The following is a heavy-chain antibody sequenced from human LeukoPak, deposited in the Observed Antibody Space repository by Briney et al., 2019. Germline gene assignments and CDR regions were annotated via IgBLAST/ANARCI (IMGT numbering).Heavy chain of an antibody. J-gene: IGHJ5*02. CDR2: INKDGREK. CDR3: ATRAATVTNADNWFDP. D-gene: IGHD4-11*01. Sequence: GCSLRLSCAGSGFTFSTWWMRWVRRAPGKGMECVADINKDGREKDYVDSVKGRFTISRDNAKNSLYLQMNSLRAADTAVYYCATRAATVTNADNWFDPWGQGTLVTVSS. V-gene: IGHV3-7*05. CDR1: GFTFSTWW.